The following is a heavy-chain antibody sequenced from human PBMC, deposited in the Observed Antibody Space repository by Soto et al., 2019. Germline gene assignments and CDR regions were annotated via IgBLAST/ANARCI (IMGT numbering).Heavy chain of an antibody. J-gene: IGHJ2*01. Sequence: QVQLVQSGAEVKKPGASVKVSCKASGYTFTSYDINWVRQATGQGLEWMGWMNPNSGNTGYAQKFQGRVTMTRNTSISTAYMELSSLRSEDTAVYYCARGLRETVLMVYAIPYWYFDLWGRGTLVTVSS. CDR2: MNPNSGNT. V-gene: IGHV1-8*01. CDR1: GYTFTSYD. CDR3: ARGLRETVLMVYAIPYWYFDL. D-gene: IGHD2-8*01.